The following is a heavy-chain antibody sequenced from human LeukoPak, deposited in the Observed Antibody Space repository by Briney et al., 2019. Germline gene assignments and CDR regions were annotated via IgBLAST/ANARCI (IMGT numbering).Heavy chain of an antibody. CDR3: ARAVITNYDILTGYYVYYYYGMDV. Sequence: GGSLRLSCAASGFTFSSYSMNWVRQAPGKGLEWVSSTSSSSSYIYYADSVKGRFTISRDNAKNSLYLQMNSLRAEDTAVYYCARAVITNYDILTGYYVYYYYGMDVWGQGTTVTVSS. CDR1: GFTFSSYS. D-gene: IGHD3-9*01. J-gene: IGHJ6*02. CDR2: TSSSSSYI. V-gene: IGHV3-21*01.